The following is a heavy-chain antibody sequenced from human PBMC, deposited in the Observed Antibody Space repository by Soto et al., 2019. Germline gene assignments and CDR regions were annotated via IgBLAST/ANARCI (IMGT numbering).Heavy chain of an antibody. V-gene: IGHV1-18*01. D-gene: IGHD6-19*01. J-gene: IGHJ6*02. CDR3: ATAGPSSGWYSYYYYGMDV. CDR1: GYTFTSYG. Sequence: ASVKVSCKASGYTFTSYGISWVRQAPGQGLEWMGWISAYNGNTNYAQKLQGRVTMTTDTSTSTAYMELRSLRSDDTAVYYCATAGPSSGWYSYYYYGMDVWGQGTTVTVSS. CDR2: ISAYNGNT.